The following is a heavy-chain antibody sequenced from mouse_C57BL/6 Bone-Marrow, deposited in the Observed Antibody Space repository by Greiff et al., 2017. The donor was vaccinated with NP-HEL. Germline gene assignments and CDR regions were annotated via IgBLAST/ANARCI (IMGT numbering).Heavy chain of an antibody. V-gene: IGHV1-19*01. CDR3: ARGETYYGSSFDY. J-gene: IGHJ2*01. D-gene: IGHD1-1*01. CDR2: INPYNGGT. Sequence: EVQLQQSGPVLVKPGASVKMSCKASGYTFTDYYMNWVKQSHGKSLEWIGVINPYNGGTSYNQKFKGKATLTVDKSSSTAYMELNSLTSEDSAVYYCARGETYYGSSFDYWGQGTTLTVSS. CDR1: GYTFTDYY.